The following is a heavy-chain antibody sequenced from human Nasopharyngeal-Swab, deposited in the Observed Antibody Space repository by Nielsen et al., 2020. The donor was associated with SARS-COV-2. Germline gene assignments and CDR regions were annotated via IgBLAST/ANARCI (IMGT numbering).Heavy chain of an antibody. Sequence: ASVKVSCKASGYTFTNHFIHWVRQAPGQGLEWMGMINPSGSNTGYAQKFRDRVTVTRDTSTSTVYLELRSLTSDDTAAYYCARGYNYACLYWGQGTLVTVSS. D-gene: IGHD5-18*01. CDR2: INPSGSNT. CDR1: GYTFTNHF. CDR3: ARGYNYACLY. J-gene: IGHJ4*02. V-gene: IGHV1-46*01.